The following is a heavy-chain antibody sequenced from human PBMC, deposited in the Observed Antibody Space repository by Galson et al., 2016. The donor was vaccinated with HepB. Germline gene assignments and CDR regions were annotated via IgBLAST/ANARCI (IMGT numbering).Heavy chain of an antibody. J-gene: IGHJ4*02. Sequence: SVKVSCKASGGTFNSLAFAWVRQVPGQGLEWMGGIIPVFKTPNYARKFQGRLTITADKSTSTVYMELTSLRSDDTALYYCARGARYRKFDDGSGTSYNSLDYWGQGTLVTVSS. CDR3: ARGARYRKFDDGSGTSYNSLDY. CDR1: GGTFNSLA. D-gene: IGHD3-10*01. CDR2: IIPVFKTP. V-gene: IGHV1-69*06.